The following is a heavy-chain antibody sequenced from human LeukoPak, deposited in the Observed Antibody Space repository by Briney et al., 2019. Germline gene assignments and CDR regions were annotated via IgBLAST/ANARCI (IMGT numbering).Heavy chain of an antibody. CDR3: ARAYSSSWYLNWFDP. CDR2: IYYSGST. Sequence: SETLSLTCTVSGGSISSSSYYWGWIRQPPGKGLEWIGSIYYSGSTYYNPSLKSRVTISVDTSKNQFSLKLSSVTDADTAVYYCARAYSSSWYLNWFDPWGQGTPVTVSS. J-gene: IGHJ5*02. V-gene: IGHV4-39*01. D-gene: IGHD6-13*01. CDR1: GGSISSSSYY.